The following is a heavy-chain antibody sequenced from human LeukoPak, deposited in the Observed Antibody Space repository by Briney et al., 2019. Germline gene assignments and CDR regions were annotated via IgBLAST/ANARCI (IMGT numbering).Heavy chain of an antibody. J-gene: IGHJ6*02. D-gene: IGHD1-7*01. CDR2: IHDSGST. V-gene: IGHV4-59*01. CDR3: ARRNYVSGMDV. Sequence: PSETLSLTCTVSGGSISSSFWSWIRQPPGKGLEWIGYIHDSGSTNYNPSLKSRVTISVDTSKNQFSLKLSSVTAADTAVYYCARRNYVSGMDVWGQGTTVTVSS. CDR1: GGSISSSF.